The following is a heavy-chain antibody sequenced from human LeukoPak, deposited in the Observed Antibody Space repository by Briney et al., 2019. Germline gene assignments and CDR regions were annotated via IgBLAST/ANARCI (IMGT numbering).Heavy chain of an antibody. J-gene: IGHJ4*02. CDR3: GKAPRIAAAHFDY. D-gene: IGHD6-13*01. Sequence: GGSLRLSCAASGFTFDDYAMHWVRQAPGKGLEWVSGTSWNSGSIGYADSVKGRFTISRDNAKNSLYLQMNSLRAEDTALYYCGKAPRIAAAHFDYWGQGTLVTVSS. CDR2: TSWNSGSI. V-gene: IGHV3-9*01. CDR1: GFTFDDYA.